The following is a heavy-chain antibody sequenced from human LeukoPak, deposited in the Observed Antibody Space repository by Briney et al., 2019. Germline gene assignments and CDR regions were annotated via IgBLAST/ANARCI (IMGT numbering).Heavy chain of an antibody. D-gene: IGHD2-15*01. V-gene: IGHV3-74*01. CDR1: GFTFSSDW. CDR2: IDFETDTT. Sequence: GGSLRLSCVASGFTFSSDWMHWVRQAQGKGLEWVSRIDFETDTTTYAGSVKGRFTISRDNTKNTLYFQMDSLRDEDAAVYYCVRAGSGFDYWGQGTLVTVTS. J-gene: IGHJ4*02. CDR3: VRAGSGFDY.